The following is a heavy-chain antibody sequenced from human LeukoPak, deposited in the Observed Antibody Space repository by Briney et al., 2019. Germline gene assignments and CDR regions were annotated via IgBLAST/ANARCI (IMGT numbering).Heavy chain of an antibody. V-gene: IGHV5-51*01. CDR3: ARSAYSYEDQDYSFGY. Sequence: GESLKISCKCSGYTFTTFWIAWVRQMPGKGLEWMGIIYPGDSDTRYNPSIQGQVTISVDKSVNTAYLQWSSLEATDTAFYYCARSAYSYEDQDYSFGYWGQGTLVTVSS. J-gene: IGHJ4*02. CDR1: GYTFTTFW. D-gene: IGHD5-18*01. CDR2: IYPGDSDT.